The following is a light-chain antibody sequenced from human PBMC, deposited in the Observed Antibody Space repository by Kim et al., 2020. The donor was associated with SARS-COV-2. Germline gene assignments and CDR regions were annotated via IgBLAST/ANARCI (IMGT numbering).Light chain of an antibody. Sequence: SKGDRVTITWRASQGISSYLAWYQQKPGKAPKLLIYAASTLQSGVPSRFSGSGSGTDFTLTISCLQSEDFATYYCQQYYSYPRTFGQGTKVDIK. J-gene: IGKJ1*01. CDR2: AAS. CDR1: QGISSY. CDR3: QQYYSYPRT. V-gene: IGKV1-8*01.